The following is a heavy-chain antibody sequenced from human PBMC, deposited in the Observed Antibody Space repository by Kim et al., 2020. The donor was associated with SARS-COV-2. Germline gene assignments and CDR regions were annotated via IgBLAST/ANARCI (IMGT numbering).Heavy chain of an antibody. CDR2: ISSSSSYI. D-gene: IGHD4-17*01. CDR3: ARGGGATVTNGYG. Sequence: GGSLRLSCAASGFTFSSYSMNWVRQAPGKGLEWVSSISSSSSYIYYADSVKGRFTISRDNAKNSLYLQMNSLRAEDTAVYYCARGGGATVTNGYGWGQGTLVTVSS. V-gene: IGHV3-21*01. CDR1: GFTFSSYS. J-gene: IGHJ4*02.